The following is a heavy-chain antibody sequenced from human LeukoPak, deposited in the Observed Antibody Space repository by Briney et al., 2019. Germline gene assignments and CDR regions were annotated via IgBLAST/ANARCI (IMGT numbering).Heavy chain of an antibody. V-gene: IGHV4-38-2*02. J-gene: IGHJ3*02. Sequence: SETLSLTCTVSGYSISSGYYWGWIRQPPGKGLAWIGTIYHSGSTYYNPSLKSRVTISVDTSKNQFSLKLSSVTAADTAVYYCARQRTIFGVVIVNYDAFDIWGQGTMVTVSS. CDR1: GYSISSGYY. D-gene: IGHD3-3*01. CDR3: ARQRTIFGVVIVNYDAFDI. CDR2: IYHSGST.